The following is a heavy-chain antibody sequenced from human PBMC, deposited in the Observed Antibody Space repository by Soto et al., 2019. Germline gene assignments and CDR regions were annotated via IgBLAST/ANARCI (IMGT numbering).Heavy chain of an antibody. Sequence: ASVKVSCKASGYTFTSYDINWVRQATGQGLEWMGWMNPNSGNTGYAQKFQGRVTMTRNTSISTAYMELSSLRSEDTAVYYCARGRGNWNYGGGEEFDYWGQGTLVTVSS. CDR3: ARGRGNWNYGGGEEFDY. J-gene: IGHJ4*02. CDR2: MNPNSGNT. CDR1: GYTFTSYD. D-gene: IGHD1-7*01. V-gene: IGHV1-8*01.